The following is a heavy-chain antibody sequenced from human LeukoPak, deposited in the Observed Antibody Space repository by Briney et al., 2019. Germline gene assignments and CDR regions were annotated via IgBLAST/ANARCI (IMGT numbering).Heavy chain of an antibody. CDR3: ARGGGVQRLGDAFDI. CDR2: MNPNSGNT. J-gene: IGHJ3*02. CDR1: GYTLTSYD. V-gene: IGHV1-8*03. D-gene: IGHD3-10*01. Sequence: ASVKVSCKASGYTLTSYDINWVRQATGQGLEWMGWMNPNSGNTGYAQKFQGRVTITRNTSISTAYMELSSLRSEDTAVYYCARGGGVQRLGDAFDIWGQGTMVTVSS.